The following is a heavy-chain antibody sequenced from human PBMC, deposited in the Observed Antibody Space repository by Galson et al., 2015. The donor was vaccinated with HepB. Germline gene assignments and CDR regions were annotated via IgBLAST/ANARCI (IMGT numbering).Heavy chain of an antibody. CDR1: GGSFSGYY. D-gene: IGHD2-21*02. J-gene: IGHJ3*02. Sequence: ETLSLTCAVYGGSFSGYYWSWIRQPPGKGLEWIGEINHSGSTNYNPSLKSRVTISVDTSKNQFSLKLSSVTAADTAVYYCAREWGWSCGGDCGRAFDIWGQGTMVTVSS. V-gene: IGHV4-34*01. CDR3: AREWGWSCGGDCGRAFDI. CDR2: INHSGST.